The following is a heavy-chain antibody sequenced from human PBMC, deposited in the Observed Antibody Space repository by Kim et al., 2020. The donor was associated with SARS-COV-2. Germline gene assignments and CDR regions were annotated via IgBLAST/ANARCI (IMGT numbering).Heavy chain of an antibody. D-gene: IGHD5-12*01. V-gene: IGHV1-2*06. J-gene: IGHJ4*02. Sequence: ASVKVSCKASGYTFTGYYMHWVRQAPGQGLEWMGRINPNSGGTNYAQKFQGRVTMTRDTSISTAYMELSRLRSDDTAVYYCARDLRVATTRDFDYWGQGTLVTVSS. CDR3: ARDLRVATTRDFDY. CDR2: INPNSGGT. CDR1: GYTFTGYY.